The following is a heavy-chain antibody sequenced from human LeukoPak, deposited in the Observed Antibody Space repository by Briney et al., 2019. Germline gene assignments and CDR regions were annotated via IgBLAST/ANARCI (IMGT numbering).Heavy chain of an antibody. Sequence: SVKVPCKASGGTFISYAISWVRQAPGQGLEWMGGIIPIFGTANYAQKFQGRVTMTTDTSTSTAYMELRSLRSDDTAVYYCARDGRRDGYNQWGQGTLVTVSS. V-gene: IGHV1-69*05. CDR3: ARDGRRDGYNQ. D-gene: IGHD5-12*01. CDR1: GGTFISYA. CDR2: IIPIFGTA. J-gene: IGHJ4*02.